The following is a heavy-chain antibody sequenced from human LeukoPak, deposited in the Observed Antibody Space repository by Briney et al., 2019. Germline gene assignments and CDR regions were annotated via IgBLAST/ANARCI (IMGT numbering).Heavy chain of an antibody. CDR2: IYTSGST. J-gene: IGHJ6*03. Sequence: PSETLSLTCTVSGGSISSGSYYWSWIRQPAGKGLEWIGRIYTSGSTNYNPSLKSRVTISVDTSKNQLSLKLSSVTAADTAVYYCARDLQWSLGSRDYYYYMDVWGKGTTVTVSS. CDR1: GGSISSGSYY. CDR3: ARDLQWSLGSRDYYYYMDV. D-gene: IGHD6-19*01. V-gene: IGHV4-61*02.